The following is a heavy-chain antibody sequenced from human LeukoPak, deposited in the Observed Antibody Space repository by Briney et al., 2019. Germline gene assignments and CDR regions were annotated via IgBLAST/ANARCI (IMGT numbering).Heavy chain of an antibody. CDR2: IYYSGST. CDR3: ARLTGTWIQLSYFDY. D-gene: IGHD5-18*01. Sequence: SQTLSLTCTVSGGSISSGGYYWGWIRQPPGKGLEWIGSIYYSGSTYYNPSLKSRVTISVDTSKNQFSLKLSSVTAADTAVYYCARLTGTWIQLSYFDYWGQGTLVTVSS. J-gene: IGHJ4*02. CDR1: GGSISSGGYY. V-gene: IGHV4-39*01.